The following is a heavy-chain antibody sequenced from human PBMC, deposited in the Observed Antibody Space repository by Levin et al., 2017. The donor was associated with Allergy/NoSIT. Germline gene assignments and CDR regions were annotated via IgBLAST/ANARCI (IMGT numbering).Heavy chain of an antibody. J-gene: IGHJ4*02. V-gene: IGHV3-23*01. CDR1: GFTFNKYD. CDR3: VPGIAATGSPTDY. CDR2: IRDNGRRT. Sequence: RAGGSLRLSCSASGFTFNKYDMSWIRQSPGKGLEWVSAIRDNGRRTFYADTVKGRFTISRDNSKNTVSLQMNSLRVDDTAVYYCVPGIAATGSPTDYWGQGTLVTVSS. D-gene: IGHD6-13*01.